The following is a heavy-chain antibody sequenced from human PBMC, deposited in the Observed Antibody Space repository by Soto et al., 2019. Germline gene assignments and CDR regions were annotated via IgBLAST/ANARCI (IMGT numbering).Heavy chain of an antibody. CDR1: GFTFSSYA. Sequence: EVQLLESGGGLVQPGGSLRLSCAASGFTFSSYAMSWVRQAPGKGLEWVSAISGSGGSTYYTDSVKGRFTISRDNSKNTLYLQMNSLRAEDTAVYYGAKENGYSSSWFEFDYWGQGTLVTVSS. CDR2: ISGSGGST. D-gene: IGHD6-13*01. CDR3: AKENGYSSSWFEFDY. V-gene: IGHV3-23*01. J-gene: IGHJ4*02.